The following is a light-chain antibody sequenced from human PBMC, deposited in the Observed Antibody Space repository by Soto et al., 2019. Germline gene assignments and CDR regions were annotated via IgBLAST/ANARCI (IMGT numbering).Light chain of an antibody. J-gene: IGKJ2*01. Sequence: EIVLTQSPGTLSLSPGERATLSCRASQTIISTYLVWYQQKPGQAPRLLIYAASIRATGIPDRFSGSGSGADFTLTISRLEPEDSAVYYCQQYGSSPPMYTFGQGTKLEIK. CDR1: QTIISTY. V-gene: IGKV3-20*01. CDR2: AAS. CDR3: QQYGSSPPMYT.